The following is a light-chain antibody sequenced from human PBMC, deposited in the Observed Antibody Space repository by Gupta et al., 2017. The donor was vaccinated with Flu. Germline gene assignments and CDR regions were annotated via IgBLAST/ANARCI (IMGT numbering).Light chain of an antibody. J-gene: IGKJ3*01. V-gene: IGKV3-20*01. CDR1: QSVSSSY. CDR3: QQYGSSHFT. Sequence: EIVLTQSPGTLSLSSGERAILSCRASQSVSSSYLAWYQQKPGQAPRLLIYGASRWATGIPDRFSGSGSGTDFTLTISRLEPEDFAVYYCQQYGSSHFTFGPGTKVDIK. CDR2: GAS.